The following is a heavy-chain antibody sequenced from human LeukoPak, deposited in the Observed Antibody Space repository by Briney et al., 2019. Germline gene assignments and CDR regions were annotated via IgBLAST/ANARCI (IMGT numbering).Heavy chain of an antibody. J-gene: IGHJ3*02. CDR2: IYYSGST. Sequence: SETLSLTCTVSRGSISSYYLSWIRQPPGKGLEWIGYIYYSGSTNDNPSLKSRVTISVDTSKNQFSLKLSSVTAADTAVYYCARGLDYGDAFDIWGQGTMVTVSS. V-gene: IGHV4-59*12. D-gene: IGHD4-17*01. CDR1: RGSISSYY. CDR3: ARGLDYGDAFDI.